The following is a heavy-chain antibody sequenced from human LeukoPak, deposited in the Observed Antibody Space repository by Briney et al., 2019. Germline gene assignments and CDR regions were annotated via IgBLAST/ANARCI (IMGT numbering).Heavy chain of an antibody. CDR3: ARRVSEGGGPLRSGDNRLDP. V-gene: IGHV4-4*07. CDR2: IYATGST. Sequence: SETLSLTCIVSGDSINSYSWNWIRQPAGKGLEWIGRIYATGSTNYNPSLQGRVTLSIDTSKRQFSMKLSSVTAADTAVYYCARRVSEGGGPLRSGDNRLDPWGQGSLVTVSS. J-gene: IGHJ5*02. CDR1: GDSINSYS. D-gene: IGHD3-3*01.